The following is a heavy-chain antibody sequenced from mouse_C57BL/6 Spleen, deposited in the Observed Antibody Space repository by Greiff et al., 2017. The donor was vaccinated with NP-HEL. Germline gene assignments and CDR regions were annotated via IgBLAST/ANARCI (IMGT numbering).Heavy chain of an antibody. J-gene: IGHJ2*01. CDR2: ISSGSSTI. CDR1: GFTFSDYG. Sequence: EVQVVESGGGLVKPGGSLKLSCAASGFTFSDYGMHWVRQAPEKGLEWVAYISSGSSTIYYADTVKGRFTISRDNAKNTLFLQMTSLRSEDTAMYYCARSPLYYGSSHYFDYWGQGTTLTVSS. V-gene: IGHV5-17*01. CDR3: ARSPLYYGSSHYFDY. D-gene: IGHD1-1*01.